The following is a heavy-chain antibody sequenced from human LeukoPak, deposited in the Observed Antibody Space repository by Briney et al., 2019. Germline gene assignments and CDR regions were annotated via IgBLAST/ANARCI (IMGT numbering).Heavy chain of an antibody. CDR1: GSTFSSYS. CDR3: ARASLDSSGYYNWFDP. V-gene: IGHV3-21*01. J-gene: IGHJ5*02. Sequence: GGSLRLSCAASGSTFSSYSMNWVRQAPGKGLEWVSSISSSSSYIYYVDSVKGRFTISRDNAKNSLYLQMNSLRAEDTAVYYCARASLDSSGYYNWFDPWGQGTLVTVSS. CDR2: ISSSSSYI. D-gene: IGHD3-22*01.